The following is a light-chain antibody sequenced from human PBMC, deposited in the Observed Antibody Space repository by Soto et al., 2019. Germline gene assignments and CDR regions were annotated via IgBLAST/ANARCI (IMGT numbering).Light chain of an antibody. CDR3: CSYAGSSTFPYV. CDR2: GVS. V-gene: IGLV2-23*02. Sequence: QSALTQPASVSGSPGQSITISCTGTSSDVGNYNLVSWYQQHPGKAPKLMIYGVSKRPSGVSNRFSGSKSGNTASLTISGLQAEDEADYYCCSYAGSSTFPYVFGTGTKV. J-gene: IGLJ1*01. CDR1: SSDVGNYNL.